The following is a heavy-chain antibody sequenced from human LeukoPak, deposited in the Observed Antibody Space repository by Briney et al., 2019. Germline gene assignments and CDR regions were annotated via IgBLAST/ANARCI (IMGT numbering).Heavy chain of an antibody. D-gene: IGHD6-13*01. CDR2: IYSGGST. V-gene: IGHV3-66*01. J-gene: IGHJ5*02. CDR3: ARSYSTSRNWFDP. CDR1: GFTVSTNY. Sequence: GGSLRLSCAASGFTVSTNYMSWVRQAPVKGLEWVSVIYSGGSTYYADSVKGRFTISRDNSKNTLYLQMNSLRAEDTAVYYCARSYSTSRNWFDPWGQGTLVTVSS.